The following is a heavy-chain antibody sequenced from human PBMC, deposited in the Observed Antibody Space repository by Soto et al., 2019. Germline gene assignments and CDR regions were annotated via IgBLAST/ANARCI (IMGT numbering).Heavy chain of an antibody. V-gene: IGHV3-23*01. CDR3: AKDRRGIAAADPAEYSQH. Sequence: GGSMRLSCAASGFPFSSYAMSWVRQAPGKGLEWVSAISGSGGSTYYADSVKGRFTISRDNSKNTLYLQMNSLRAEDTAVYYCAKDRRGIAAADPAEYSQHWGQGTLVTVSS. CDR2: ISGSGGST. D-gene: IGHD6-13*01. J-gene: IGHJ1*01. CDR1: GFPFSSYA.